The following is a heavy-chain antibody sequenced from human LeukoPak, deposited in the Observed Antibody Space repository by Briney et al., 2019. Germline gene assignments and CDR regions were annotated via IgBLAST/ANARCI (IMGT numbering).Heavy chain of an antibody. CDR3: ARKGYFDDDAFDI. V-gene: IGHV3-66*01. CDR1: GFTVSSNY. D-gene: IGHD3-3*01. CDR2: IYSGGST. J-gene: IGHJ3*02. Sequence: GGSLRLSCAASGFTVSSNYMSWVRQAPGKGLEWVSVIYSGGSTYYADSVKGRFTISRDNAKNTLYLQMNSLRAEDTAVYYCARKGYFDDDAFDIWGQGTMVTVSS.